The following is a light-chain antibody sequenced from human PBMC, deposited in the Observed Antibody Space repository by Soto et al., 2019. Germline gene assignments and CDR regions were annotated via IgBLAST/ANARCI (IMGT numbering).Light chain of an antibody. J-gene: IGKJ5*01. Sequence: DIVMTQSPDSLAVSLGERATINCKSSQSLLSRSDNKNYLAWFQQKPGQPPKLLIFWAANRESGVPDRFGGSGSGTDFTLTISSLQAEDVAVYYCQQYYGGPITFGQGTRLGIK. V-gene: IGKV4-1*01. CDR3: QQYYGGPIT. CDR2: WAA. CDR1: QSLLSRSDNKNY.